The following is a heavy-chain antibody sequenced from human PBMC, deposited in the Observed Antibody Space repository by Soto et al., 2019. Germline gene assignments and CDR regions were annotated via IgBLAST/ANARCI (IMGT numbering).Heavy chain of an antibody. V-gene: IGHV1-2*02. D-gene: IGHD2-15*01. J-gene: IGHJ6*02. Sequence: ASVKVSCKASGYTFTGYYMHWVRQAPGQGLEWMGWINPNSGGTNYAQKFQGRVTMTRDTSINTVYMELNSLKSDDTAVYYCSKGRWTVGHCSGGSCYDGMDVWGQGTTVTVSS. CDR2: INPNSGGT. CDR1: GYTFTGYY. CDR3: SKGRWTVGHCSGGSCYDGMDV.